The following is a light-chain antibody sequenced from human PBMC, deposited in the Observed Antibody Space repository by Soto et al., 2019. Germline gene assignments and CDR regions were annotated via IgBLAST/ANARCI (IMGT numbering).Light chain of an antibody. CDR1: QGISSY. CDR2: AAS. V-gene: IGKV1-8*01. CDR3: QQYNNWPIT. J-gene: IGKJ5*01. Sequence: AIRMTQSPSSLSASTGDRVTITCRASQGISSYLAWYQQKPGKAPKLLIYAASTLQSGVPSRFSGSGSGTDFTLTISCLQSEDFAVYYCQQYNNWPITFGQGTRLEIK.